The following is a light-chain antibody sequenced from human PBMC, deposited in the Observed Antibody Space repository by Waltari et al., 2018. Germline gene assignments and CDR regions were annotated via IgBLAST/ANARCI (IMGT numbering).Light chain of an antibody. J-gene: IGKJ5*01. CDR2: DAS. V-gene: IGKV1-33*01. CDR1: QDISNY. CDR3: QQYDRSIT. Sequence: DIQMTQSPSSLSASVGDRVTITCQAIQDISNYLNWYQQKPGKAPKLLIYDASNLETGVPSRFSGSGSGTDFTFTISSLQPEDIATYYCQQYDRSITFGQGTRLEIK.